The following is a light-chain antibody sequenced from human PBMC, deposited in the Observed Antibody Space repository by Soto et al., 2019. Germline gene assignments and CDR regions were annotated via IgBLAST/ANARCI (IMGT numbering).Light chain of an antibody. V-gene: IGKV3-15*01. J-gene: IGKJ2*02. CDR3: QQYNNWPPGT. Sequence: EIVMTQSPATLSVSPGERATLSCRASQSVSSNLAWYQQKPGQAPRLLIYGASTRATGIPARFSGSVSGTEFTLSIISLHTEDFAVYYCQQYNNWPPGTFGQGTKLETK. CDR1: QSVSSN. CDR2: GAS.